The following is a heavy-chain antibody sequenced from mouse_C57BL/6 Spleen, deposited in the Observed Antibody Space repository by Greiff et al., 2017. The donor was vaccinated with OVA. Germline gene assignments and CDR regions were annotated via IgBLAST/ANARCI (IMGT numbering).Heavy chain of an antibody. CDR2: IDPSDSYT. CDR1: GYTFTSYW. V-gene: IGHV1-69*01. J-gene: IGHJ4*01. CDR3: ARGDAMDY. Sequence: QVQLQQSGAELVMPGASVKLSCKASGYTFTSYWMHWVKQRPGQGLEWIGEIDPSDSYTNYNQKFKGKSTLTVDKSSSTAYMQLSSLTSEDSAVYYCARGDAMDYWGQGTSVTVSS.